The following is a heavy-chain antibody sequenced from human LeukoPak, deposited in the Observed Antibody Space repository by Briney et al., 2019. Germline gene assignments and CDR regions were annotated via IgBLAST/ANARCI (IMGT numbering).Heavy chain of an antibody. CDR2: INHSGST. Sequence: SSETLSLTCAVYGGSFSGYYWSWIRQPPGKGLEWIGEINHSGSTNYNPSLKSRVTISVDTSKNQFSLKLSSVTAADTAVYYCARARRYYGSGSYGPSFLFDYWGQGTLVTVSS. D-gene: IGHD3-10*01. V-gene: IGHV4-34*01. J-gene: IGHJ4*02. CDR3: ARARRYYGSGSYGPSFLFDY. CDR1: GGSFSGYY.